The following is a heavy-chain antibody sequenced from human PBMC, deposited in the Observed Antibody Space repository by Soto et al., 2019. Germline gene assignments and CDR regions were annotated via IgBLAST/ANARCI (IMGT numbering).Heavy chain of an antibody. CDR1: GYTFTSYD. CDR3: ARGQFGTTDYYYYMDV. Sequence: GASVKVSCKASGYTFTSYDINWVRQATGQGLEWMGWMNPNSGNTGYAQKFQGRVTMTRNTSISTAYMELSSLRSEDTAVYYCARGQFGTTDYYYYMDVWGKGTADTVSS. J-gene: IGHJ6*03. CDR2: MNPNSGNT. V-gene: IGHV1-8*01. D-gene: IGHD1-7*01.